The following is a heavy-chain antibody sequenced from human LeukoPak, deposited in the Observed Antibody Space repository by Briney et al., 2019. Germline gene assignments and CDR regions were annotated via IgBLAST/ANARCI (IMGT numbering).Heavy chain of an antibody. J-gene: IGHJ2*01. CDR2: IYYSGST. CDR3: SRRDCSQSSCFYWYFDL. CDR1: GGSISSGGSY. V-gene: IGHV4-39*07. Sequence: SETLSLTCTVSGGSISSGGSYWGWIRQPPGKGLEWIGSIYYSGSTWYNPALKSRATISVDTPKNQFSLGLTSVTAADTAVYYCSRRDCSQSSCFYWYFDLWGRGTLLTVSS. D-gene: IGHD2-2*01.